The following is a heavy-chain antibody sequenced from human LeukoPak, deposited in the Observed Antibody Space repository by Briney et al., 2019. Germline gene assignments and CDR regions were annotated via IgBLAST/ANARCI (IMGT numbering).Heavy chain of an antibody. Sequence: GGSLRLSCAASGFTFSSYAMHWVRQAPGKGLEYVSAISSNGGSTYYANSVKGRFTISRDNSKNTLYLQMGSLRAEDMAVYYCARDGVPPDCSSTSCYRVGYYYYYMDVWCKGTTVTVSS. CDR1: GFTFSSYA. D-gene: IGHD2-2*02. J-gene: IGHJ6*03. V-gene: IGHV3-64*01. CDR2: ISSNGGST. CDR3: ARDGVPPDCSSTSCYRVGYYYYYMDV.